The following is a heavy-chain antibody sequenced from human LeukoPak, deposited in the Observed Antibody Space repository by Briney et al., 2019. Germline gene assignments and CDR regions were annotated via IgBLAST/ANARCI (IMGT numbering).Heavy chain of an antibody. CDR2: IYHSGST. J-gene: IGHJ3*02. D-gene: IGHD6-19*01. Sequence: PSETLSLTCAVSGGSISSSNWWSWVRQPPEKGLEWIGEIYHSGSTNYNPSLKSRVTISVDKSKNQFSLKLSSVSAADTAVYYCARDKRWLVLGAFDIWGQGTMVTVSS. CDR3: ARDKRWLVLGAFDI. CDR1: GGSISSSNW. V-gene: IGHV4-4*02.